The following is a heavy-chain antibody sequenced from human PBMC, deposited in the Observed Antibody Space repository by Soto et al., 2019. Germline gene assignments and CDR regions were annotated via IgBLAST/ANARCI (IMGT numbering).Heavy chain of an antibody. J-gene: IGHJ3*02. CDR1: GGSISSYY. CDR3: ARDLGSIVVVPAADDAFDI. V-gene: IGHV4-59*12. CDR2: IYYSGST. Sequence: PSETLSLTCTVSGGSISSYYWSWIRQPPGKGLEWIGYIYYSGSTNYNPSLKSRVTISVDTSKNQFSLKLSSVTAADTAVYYCARDLGSIVVVPAADDAFDIWGQGTMVTVAS. D-gene: IGHD2-2*01.